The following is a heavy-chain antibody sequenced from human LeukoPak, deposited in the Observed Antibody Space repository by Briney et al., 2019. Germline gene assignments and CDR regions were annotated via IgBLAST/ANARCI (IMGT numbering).Heavy chain of an antibody. CDR3: AKDPLIVVDDFDY. Sequence: GGSLRLSCAASGFTFSTYTMTWVRQAPGKGLEWVSYISSSSSTIYYADSVKGRFTISRDNAKNSLYLQMNSLRAEDTAVYYCAKDPLIVVDDFDYWGQGTLVTVSS. CDR2: ISSSSSTI. V-gene: IGHV3-48*01. J-gene: IGHJ4*02. D-gene: IGHD3-22*01. CDR1: GFTFSTYT.